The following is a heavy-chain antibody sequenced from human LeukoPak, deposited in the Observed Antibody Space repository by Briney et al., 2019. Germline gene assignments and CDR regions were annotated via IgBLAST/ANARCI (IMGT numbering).Heavy chain of an antibody. CDR2: ISYDGSNK. CDR1: GFTFSSYG. D-gene: IGHD5-24*01. J-gene: IGHJ3*02. V-gene: IGHV3-30*18. Sequence: PGGSLRLSCAASGFTFSSYGMHWVRQAPGKGLEWVAVISYDGSNKYYADSVKGRFTISRDNSKSTLYLQMNSLRAEDTAVYYCAKPRGETEMLYAFDIWGQGTMVTVSS. CDR3: AKPRGETEMLYAFDI.